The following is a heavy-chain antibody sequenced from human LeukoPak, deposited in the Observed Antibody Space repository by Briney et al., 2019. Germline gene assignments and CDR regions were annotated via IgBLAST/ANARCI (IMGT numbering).Heavy chain of an antibody. Sequence: ASVKVSCKASGYTFTSYGISWVRQAPGQGLEWMGWISAYNGNTNYAQKLQGRVTTTTDTSTSTAYMELRSLRSDDTAVYYCARGLYCTNGVCYIVAFDIWGQGTMVTVSS. CDR2: ISAYNGNT. V-gene: IGHV1-18*01. CDR3: ARGLYCTNGVCYIVAFDI. CDR1: GYTFTSYG. D-gene: IGHD2-8*01. J-gene: IGHJ3*02.